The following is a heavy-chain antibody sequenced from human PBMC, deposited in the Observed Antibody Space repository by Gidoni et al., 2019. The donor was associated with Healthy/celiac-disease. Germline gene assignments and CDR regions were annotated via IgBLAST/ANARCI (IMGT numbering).Heavy chain of an antibody. Sequence: EVQLVESGGGLVQPGGSLSLSCAASGFTVSSNYMSWVRQAPGKGLEWVSVIYSGGSTYYADSVKGLFTISRHNSKNTLYLQMNSLRAEDTAVYYCARALGYGDLKENWFDPWGQGTLVTVSS. D-gene: IGHD4-17*01. J-gene: IGHJ5*02. CDR1: GFTVSSNY. CDR3: ARALGYGDLKENWFDP. V-gene: IGHV3-53*04. CDR2: IYSGGST.